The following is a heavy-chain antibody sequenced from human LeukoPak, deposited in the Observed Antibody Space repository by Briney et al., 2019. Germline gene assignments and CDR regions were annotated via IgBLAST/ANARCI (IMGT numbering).Heavy chain of an antibody. Sequence: GGSLRLSCAASGFTFSSYSMNWVRQAPGKGLEWVSVIYSGGSTDYADSVKGRFTISRDNSKNTLDLQMNSLRAEDTAVYYCARYSSDSGSFDPWGQGTLVTVSS. J-gene: IGHJ5*02. CDR1: GFTFSSYS. CDR2: IYSGGST. D-gene: IGHD6-19*01. V-gene: IGHV3-53*01. CDR3: ARYSSDSGSFDP.